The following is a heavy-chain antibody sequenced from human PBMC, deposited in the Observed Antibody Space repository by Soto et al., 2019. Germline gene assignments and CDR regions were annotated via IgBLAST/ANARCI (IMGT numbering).Heavy chain of an antibody. CDR3: ARMIITMVRGVPFDY. CDR2: IYYSGST. Sequence: PSETLSLTCTVSGGSISSSSYYRGWIRQPPGKGLEWIGSIYYSGSTYYNPSLKSRVTISVDTSKNQFSLKLSSVTAADTAVYYCARMIITMVRGVPFDYWGQGTLVTVSS. D-gene: IGHD3-10*01. V-gene: IGHV4-39*01. CDR1: GGSISSSSYY. J-gene: IGHJ4*02.